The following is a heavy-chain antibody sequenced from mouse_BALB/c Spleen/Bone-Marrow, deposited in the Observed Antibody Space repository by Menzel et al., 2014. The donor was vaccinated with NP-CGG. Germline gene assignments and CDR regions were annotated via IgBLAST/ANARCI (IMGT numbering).Heavy chain of an antibody. CDR2: ISSGGGST. V-gene: IGHV5-12-1*01. J-gene: IGHJ2*01. CDR3: ARHRYYFDY. Sequence: EVKLMESGGGLVKPGGSLKLSCAASGFAFSSYDMSWVRQTPEKRLEWVAYISSGGGSTYHPDTVKGRFTISRDNAKNTLYLQMSSLKSEDAAMYYCARHRYYFDYWGQGTTLTVSS. CDR1: GFAFSSYD.